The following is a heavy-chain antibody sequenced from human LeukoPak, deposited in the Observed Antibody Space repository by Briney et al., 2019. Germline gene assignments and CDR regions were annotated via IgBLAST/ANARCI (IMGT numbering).Heavy chain of an antibody. V-gene: IGHV3-21*04. CDR3: ASSSTAYGTFDY. J-gene: IGHJ4*02. CDR1: GFTFSSYT. Sequence: GGSLRLSCAASGFTFSSYTMHWVRQAPGKGLEWVSSISGSNSYIFYADSVKGRFSISRDNTKGSLFLQLNSLRAEDTAVYYCASSSTAYGTFDYWGQGTLVTVSS. CDR2: ISGSNSYI. D-gene: IGHD1-7*01.